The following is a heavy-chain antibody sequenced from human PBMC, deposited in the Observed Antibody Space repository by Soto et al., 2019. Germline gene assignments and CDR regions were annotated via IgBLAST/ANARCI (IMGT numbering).Heavy chain of an antibody. CDR1: GGSFSGYY. CDR2: INHSGST. Sequence: QVQLQQWGAGLLKPSETLSLTCAVYGGSFSGYYWSWIRQPPGKGLEWIGEINHSGSTNYNPSLKSRVTISVDTSKNQFSLKLSSVTAADTAVYYCARALGITGTTNDYYYMDVWGKGTTVTVSS. V-gene: IGHV4-34*01. D-gene: IGHD1-20*01. CDR3: ARALGITGTTNDYYYMDV. J-gene: IGHJ6*03.